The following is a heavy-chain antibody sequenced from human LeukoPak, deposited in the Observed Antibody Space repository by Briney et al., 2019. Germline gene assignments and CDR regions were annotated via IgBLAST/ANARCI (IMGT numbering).Heavy chain of an antibody. Sequence: ASVKVSCMASGYTFTSYYMHWVRQAPGQGLEWMGRINPNSGGTNYAQKFQGRVTMTRDTSISTAYMELSRLRSDDTAVYYCARDFWWEGRYYFDYWGQGTLVTVSS. CDR1: GYTFTSYY. CDR3: ARDFWWEGRYYFDY. V-gene: IGHV1-2*06. D-gene: IGHD1-26*01. CDR2: INPNSGGT. J-gene: IGHJ4*02.